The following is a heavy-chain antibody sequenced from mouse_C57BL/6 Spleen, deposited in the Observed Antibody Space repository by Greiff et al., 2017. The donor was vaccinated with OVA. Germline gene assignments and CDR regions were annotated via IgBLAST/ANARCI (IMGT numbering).Heavy chain of an antibody. D-gene: IGHD1-1*01. J-gene: IGHJ1*03. CDR3: ARARYCGRSYWYFDV. V-gene: IGHV3-6*01. Sequence: VQLQQSGPGLVKPSQSLSLTCSVTGYSITSGYYWNWIRQFPGNKLEWMGYISYDGSTNYNPSLKNRISITRDTSKNQFFLKLNSVTTEDTATYYGARARYCGRSYWYFDVWGTGTTVTVSS. CDR2: ISYDGST. CDR1: GYSITSGYY.